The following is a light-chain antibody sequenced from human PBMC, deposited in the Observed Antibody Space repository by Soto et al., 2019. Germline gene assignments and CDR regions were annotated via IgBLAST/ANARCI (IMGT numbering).Light chain of an antibody. V-gene: IGKV3-20*01. Sequence: ETLLTQSPGTLSLSPGERATLSCRATETLGRNYLAWYQQKPGQAPRLLIHRIYIRAAVIPDRFSGSASGTDFTLTISRLEPEDFAMYYCQQYDNFPQTFGRGTRVEIK. CDR2: RIY. CDR1: ETLGRNY. J-gene: IGKJ1*01. CDR3: QQYDNFPQT.